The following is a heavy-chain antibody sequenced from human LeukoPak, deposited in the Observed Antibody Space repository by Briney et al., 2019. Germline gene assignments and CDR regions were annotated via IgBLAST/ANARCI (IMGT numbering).Heavy chain of an antibody. Sequence: ASVKVSCKASGYTFTGYYMHWVRQAPGQGLEWTGWINPNSGGTNYAQKFQGRVTMTRDTSISTAYMELSRLRSDDTAVYYCARDQGAGTDRFWMNYYYGMDVWGQGTTVTVSS. CDR3: ARDQGAGTDRFWMNYYYGMDV. V-gene: IGHV1-2*02. CDR1: GYTFTGYY. D-gene: IGHD6-13*01. J-gene: IGHJ6*02. CDR2: INPNSGGT.